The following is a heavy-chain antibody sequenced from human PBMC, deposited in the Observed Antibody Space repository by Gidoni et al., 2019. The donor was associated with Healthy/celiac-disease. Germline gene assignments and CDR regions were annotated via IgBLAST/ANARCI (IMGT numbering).Heavy chain of an antibody. D-gene: IGHD5-18*01. CDR2: INAGNGNT. CDR1: GYTFTSYA. J-gene: IGHJ4*02. V-gene: IGHV1-3*01. Sequence: QVQLVQSGAEVPKPGASVKVSCKASGYTFTSYAMHWVRQPPGQRLEWMGGINAGNGNTKYSQKCQGRVTITRETYASTAYMELSSLRSEDTGVYYCASTSRYSYGYYYFDYWGQGTLVTVSS. CDR3: ASTSRYSYGYYYFDY.